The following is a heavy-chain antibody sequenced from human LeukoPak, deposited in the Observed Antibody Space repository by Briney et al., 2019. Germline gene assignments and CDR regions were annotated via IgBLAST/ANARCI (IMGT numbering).Heavy chain of an antibody. J-gene: IGHJ3*02. CDR2: INPSSGGT. CDR3: ATAQGGSGSTSIKTHDAFDI. CDR1: GYTFTDYY. V-gene: IGHV1-2*02. D-gene: IGHD2-2*01. Sequence: ASVKVSCKASGYTFTDYYMHWVRHAPGQGLEWMGWINPSSGGTIYAQKFQGRVTMTEDTSTDTAYMELSSLRSEDTAVYYCATAQGGSGSTSIKTHDAFDIWGQGTMVTVSS.